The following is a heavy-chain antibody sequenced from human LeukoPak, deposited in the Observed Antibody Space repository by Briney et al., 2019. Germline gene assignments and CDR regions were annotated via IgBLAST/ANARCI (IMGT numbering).Heavy chain of an antibody. Sequence: GRSLRLSCAASGFTFDNYAMHWVRQAPGKGLEWLSIISWNSGYIGYADSVKGRFTISRDNAKKSLDLQMNSLRAKDAAFYYCAKVRGTYSSGYFFDYWGQGTLVTVSS. J-gene: IGHJ4*02. V-gene: IGHV3-9*01. D-gene: IGHD6-19*01. CDR1: GFTFDNYA. CDR3: AKVRGTYSSGYFFDY. CDR2: ISWNSGYI.